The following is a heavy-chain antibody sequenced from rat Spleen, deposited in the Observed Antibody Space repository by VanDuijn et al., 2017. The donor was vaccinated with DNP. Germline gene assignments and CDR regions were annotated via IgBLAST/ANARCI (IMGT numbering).Heavy chain of an antibody. CDR3: ATPPYGYKGPFDY. J-gene: IGHJ2*01. Sequence: EVQLVESGGDLVQPGRSLKLSCAASGFTFSDYNMAWVRQAPKKGLEWVATIIYDGSSTYYGDSVRGRFTISRDNAKSTLYLQMDSLRSEDTATYYCATPPYGYKGPFDYWGQGVMVTVSS. D-gene: IGHD1-9*01. V-gene: IGHV5-7*01. CDR2: IIYDGSST. CDR1: GFTFSDYN.